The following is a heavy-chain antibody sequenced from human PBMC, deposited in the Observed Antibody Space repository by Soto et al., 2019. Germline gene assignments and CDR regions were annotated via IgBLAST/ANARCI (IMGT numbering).Heavy chain of an antibody. CDR1: GVTFSSYS. Sequence: GGPLRLCCAASGVTFSSYSMNWGRQAPGQGLEWHSFISTSTSYIYYAHSVKGRFTISRDNAKNSLYLQMSSLRAEDTAVYYCATSITGTTGYWGQGTLVTVSS. CDR3: ATSITGTTGY. V-gene: IGHV3-21*01. D-gene: IGHD1-20*01. J-gene: IGHJ4*02. CDR2: ISTSTSYI.